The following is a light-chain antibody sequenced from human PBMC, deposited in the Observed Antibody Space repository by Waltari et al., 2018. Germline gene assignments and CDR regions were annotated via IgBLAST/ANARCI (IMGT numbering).Light chain of an antibody. J-gene: IGKJ1*01. CDR2: DTS. CDR1: QSVSSY. Sequence: IVLTQSPATLSLSPGERATLPCRASQSVSSYLAWYQQKPGQAPRLLIYDTSNRATGIPARFSGSGSETDFTLTISSLEPEDFAVYYCQQRGNWPRTFGQGTKVEIK. V-gene: IGKV3-11*01. CDR3: QQRGNWPRT.